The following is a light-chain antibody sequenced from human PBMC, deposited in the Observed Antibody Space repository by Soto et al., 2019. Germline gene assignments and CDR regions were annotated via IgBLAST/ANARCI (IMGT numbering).Light chain of an antibody. Sequence: EIVLTQSPGSLSLSPGARAPLSCRASQSVGGNVAWYQQIPGQPPQLLIFGASSRATGIADKFSGSGSGTDFTLTISSLEPEDFAVYYCQQYNNWPFTFGQGARLEI. J-gene: IGKJ5*01. CDR3: QQYNNWPFT. V-gene: IGKV3D-15*01. CDR2: GAS. CDR1: QSVGGN.